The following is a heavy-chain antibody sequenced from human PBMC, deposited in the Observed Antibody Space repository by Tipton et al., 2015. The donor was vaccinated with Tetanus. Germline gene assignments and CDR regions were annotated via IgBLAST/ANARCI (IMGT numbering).Heavy chain of an antibody. Sequence: TLSLTCTVSGDSISRGGYFWNWIRPRPGEGPEWIGYIYYSGDTYYNPSLKSRVSMSADTSKNQLSLKLTSVTAADTAVYYCASMTPVDWYFDLWGRGTLVTVSS. D-gene: IGHD4-23*01. CDR1: GDSISRGGYF. CDR3: ASMTPVDWYFDL. J-gene: IGHJ2*01. V-gene: IGHV4-31*03. CDR2: IYYSGDT.